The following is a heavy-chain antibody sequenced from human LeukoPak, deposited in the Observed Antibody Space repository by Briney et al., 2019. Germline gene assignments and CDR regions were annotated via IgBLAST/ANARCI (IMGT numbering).Heavy chain of an antibody. D-gene: IGHD1-26*01. V-gene: IGHV3-7*01. CDR1: GFTFSSYS. CDR2: IKQDGSEK. CDR3: ARDTRTFDY. Sequence: PGGSLRLSCVASGFTFSSYSMNWVRQAPGKGLEWVANIKQDGSEKYYVDSVKGRFTISRDNAKNSLFLQMNSLRAEDTAVYYCARDTRTFDYWGQGTLVTVSS. J-gene: IGHJ4*02.